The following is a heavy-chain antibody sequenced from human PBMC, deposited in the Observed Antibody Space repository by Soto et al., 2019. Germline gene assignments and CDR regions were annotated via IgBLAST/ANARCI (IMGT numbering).Heavy chain of an antibody. V-gene: IGHV3-64*02. Sequence: EVQLVESGEGLVQPGGSLRLSCAASGFTFSNYAMHWVRQAPGKGLEFVSAISSNGGSTYYADSVKGRFTISRDNSKNTRFLQMGSLRAEDMAVYYCARGHSSSWYSFDYWGQGTLVTVSS. J-gene: IGHJ4*02. CDR2: ISSNGGST. D-gene: IGHD6-13*01. CDR3: ARGHSSSWYSFDY. CDR1: GFTFSNYA.